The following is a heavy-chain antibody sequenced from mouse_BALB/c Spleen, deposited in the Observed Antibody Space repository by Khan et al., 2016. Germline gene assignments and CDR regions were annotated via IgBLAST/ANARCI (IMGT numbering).Heavy chain of an antibody. D-gene: IGHD2-3*01. Sequence: EVQLQESGPSLVKPSQTLSLTCSVTGDSITSGYWNWIRKFPGKKLEYMGYICYSGSTYYNPFLKSRISITRDTSKNQYYLQLNSVTSEATATYYCARDNDGYYYLGYWGQGATLTVSS. V-gene: IGHV3-8*02. CDR1: GDSITSGY. CDR3: ARDNDGYYYLGY. CDR2: ICYSGST. J-gene: IGHJ2*01.